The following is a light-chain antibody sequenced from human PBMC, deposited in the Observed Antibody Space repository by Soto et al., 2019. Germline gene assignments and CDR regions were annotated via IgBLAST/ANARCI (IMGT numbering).Light chain of an antibody. CDR1: SGHSSYA. CDR3: QTWGTGIVI. J-gene: IGLJ2*01. CDR2: LNSDGSH. Sequence: QSVLTQSPSASASLGASVKLTCTLSSGHSSYAIAWHQQQPEKGPRYLMKLNSDGSHSKGDGIPDRFSGSSSGAERYLTISSLQSEDEADYYCQTWGTGIVIFGGWTKVTVL. V-gene: IGLV4-69*01.